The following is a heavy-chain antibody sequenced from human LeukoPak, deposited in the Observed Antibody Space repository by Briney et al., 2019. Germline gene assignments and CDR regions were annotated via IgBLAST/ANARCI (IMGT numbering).Heavy chain of an antibody. J-gene: IGHJ6*02. V-gene: IGHV3-11*01. Sequence: PGGSLRLSCAVSGFTFSDYYMSWIRQAPGKGLEWVSYISSSGSTMYYADSVKGRFTISRDNAENSLYLQMNSLRAEDTAVYYCARGGSVAAAAYYFYAMDIWGQGTTVTVSS. CDR2: ISSSGSTM. CDR1: GFTFSDYY. D-gene: IGHD6-13*01. CDR3: ARGGSVAAAAYYFYAMDI.